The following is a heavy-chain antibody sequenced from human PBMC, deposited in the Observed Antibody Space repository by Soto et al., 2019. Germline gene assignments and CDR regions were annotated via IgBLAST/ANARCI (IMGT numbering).Heavy chain of an antibody. J-gene: IGHJ4*02. V-gene: IGHV1-69*13. CDR3: ARDKYGDYKYYFDY. CDR1: GGTFSSYA. CDR2: IIPIFGTA. Sequence: ASVKVSCKASGGTFSSYAISWVRQAPGQGLEWMGGIIPIFGTANYAQKFQGRVTITADESTSTAYMELSSLRSEDTAVYYCARDKYGDYKYYFDYWGQGTLVTVSS. D-gene: IGHD4-17*01.